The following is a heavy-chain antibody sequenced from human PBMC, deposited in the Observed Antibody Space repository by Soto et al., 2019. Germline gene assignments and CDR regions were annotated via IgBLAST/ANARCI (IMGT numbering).Heavy chain of an antibody. J-gene: IGHJ4*02. V-gene: IGHV3-21*01. D-gene: IGHD2-21*02. CDR2: ISSSSSYI. CDR1: GFTFSSYS. CDR3: ARGGEGGNSVSDRPQPLFDY. Sequence: GGSLRLSCAASGFTFSSYSMNWVRQAPGKGLEWVSSISSSSSYIYYADSVKGRFTISRDNAKSSLYLQMNSLRAGDTAVYYCARGGEGGNSVSDRPQPLFDYWGQGTLVTVSS.